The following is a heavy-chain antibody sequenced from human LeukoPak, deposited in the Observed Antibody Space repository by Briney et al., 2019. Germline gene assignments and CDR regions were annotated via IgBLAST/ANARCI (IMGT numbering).Heavy chain of an antibody. CDR1: GFTFSSYG. CDR3: ARDEGQTTVVYFDY. V-gene: IGHV3-33*01. J-gene: IGHJ4*02. Sequence: GRPLRLSCAASGFTFSSYGMHWVRQAPGKGLEWVAVIWYDGSNKYYADSVKGRFTISRDNSKNTLYLQMNSLRAEDTAVYYCARDEGQTTVVYFDYWGQGTLVTVSS. CDR2: IWYDGSNK. D-gene: IGHD4-23*01.